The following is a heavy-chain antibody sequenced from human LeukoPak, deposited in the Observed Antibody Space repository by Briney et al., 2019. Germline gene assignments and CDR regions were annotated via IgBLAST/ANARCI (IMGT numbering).Heavy chain of an antibody. CDR3: ASPGYTSNWYQGLLGH. Sequence: QPGRSLRLSCAASGFTFTFYAMSWVRQAPGKGLEWVSVISGSGDSTHYADSVKGRFTISRDNSKNTVYLQMNSLRAEDTAVYYCASPGYTSNWYQGLLGHWGQGTLVTVSS. J-gene: IGHJ4*02. CDR1: GFTFTFYA. CDR2: ISGSGDST. V-gene: IGHV3-23*01. D-gene: IGHD6-13*01.